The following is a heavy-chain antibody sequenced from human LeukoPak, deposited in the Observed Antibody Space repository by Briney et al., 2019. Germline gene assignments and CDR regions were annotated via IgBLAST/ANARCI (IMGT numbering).Heavy chain of an antibody. CDR3: TRDYYDSSGYYGIPLEFDP. V-gene: IGHV1-2*02. D-gene: IGHD3-22*01. CDR1: GYTFTGYY. CDR2: INPNSGGT. Sequence: ASVKVSCKASGYTFTGYYMHWVRQAPGQGLEWMGWINPNSGGTNYAQMFQGRVTLTRDTSISTVYMELSRLRSDDTAVYYCTRDYYDSSGYYGIPLEFDPWGQGTLVTVSS. J-gene: IGHJ5*02.